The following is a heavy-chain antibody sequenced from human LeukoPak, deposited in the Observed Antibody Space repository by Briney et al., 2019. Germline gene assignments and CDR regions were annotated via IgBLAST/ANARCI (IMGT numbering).Heavy chain of an antibody. J-gene: IGHJ4*02. CDR1: GGSISNYY. D-gene: IGHD4-11*01. Sequence: SETLSLTCTVSGGSISNYYWSWIRQPPGKGLEWIGYIYFDGSTNYNPSLKSRVTISLDTSKNQFSLKMSSVTAADTAVYYCARSWGLSGAVTGAWGQGTLVTVSS. CDR3: ARSWGLSGAVTGA. CDR2: IYFDGST. V-gene: IGHV4-59*08.